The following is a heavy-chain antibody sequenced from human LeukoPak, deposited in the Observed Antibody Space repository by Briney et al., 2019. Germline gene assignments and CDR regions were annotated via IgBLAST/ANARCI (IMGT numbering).Heavy chain of an antibody. J-gene: IGHJ4*02. CDR2: ISGSGGST. V-gene: IGHV3-23*01. D-gene: IGHD6-19*01. CDR3: AKAARSIAVAGLIYFDY. Sequence: GGSLRLSCAASGFTFSSYEMNWVRQAPGKGLEWVSAISGSGGSTYYADSVKGRFTISRDNSKNTLYLQMNSLRAEDTAVYYCAKAARSIAVAGLIYFDYWGQGTLVTVSS. CDR1: GFTFSSYE.